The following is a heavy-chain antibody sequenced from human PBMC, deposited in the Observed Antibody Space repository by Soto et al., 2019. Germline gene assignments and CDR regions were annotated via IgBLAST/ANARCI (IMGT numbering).Heavy chain of an antibody. CDR1: GGSFSGYY. CDR3: AREGYYHFWSGYHPYYYYTDV. Sequence: QVQLQQWGAGLLKPSETLSLTCAVYGGSFSGYYWSWIRQPPGKGLEWIGEINHSGSTNYNPSLKSRATISVDTSKNQCTLKLSSVTAADAAVYYYAREGYYHFWSGYHPYYYYTDVWGKGTTVTVSS. CDR2: INHSGST. D-gene: IGHD3-3*01. V-gene: IGHV4-34*01. J-gene: IGHJ6*03.